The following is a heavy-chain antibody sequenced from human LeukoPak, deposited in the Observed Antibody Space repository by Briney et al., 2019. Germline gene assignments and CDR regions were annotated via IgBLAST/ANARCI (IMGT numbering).Heavy chain of an antibody. D-gene: IGHD4-23*01. V-gene: IGHV3-23*01. Sequence: GGSLRLSCAASGFTFSSYGISWVRQAPGKGLEWLSGISGSGGSTNYADSVKGRFTISRDNSKNTLYLQMNSLRAEDTAVYYCAKDLSYGGNRGFDYWGQGTLVTVSS. CDR2: ISGSGGST. J-gene: IGHJ4*02. CDR1: GFTFSSYG. CDR3: AKDLSYGGNRGFDY.